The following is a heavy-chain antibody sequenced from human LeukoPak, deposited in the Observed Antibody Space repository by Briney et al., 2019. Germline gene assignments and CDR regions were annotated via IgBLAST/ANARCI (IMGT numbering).Heavy chain of an antibody. D-gene: IGHD1-26*01. CDR1: GCSISSYD. V-gene: IGHV4-59*08. J-gene: IGHJ4*02. CDR3: ARSKSGAPDY. Sequence: SETRCLTCTVSGCSISSYDWSWIRQPPGKGLEWIGYIYYSGSTNYNASLKRRGIILVDTSKHQFTLQLSSATAADTAVYYCARSKSGAPDYWGQGTLVTVSS. CDR2: IYYSGST.